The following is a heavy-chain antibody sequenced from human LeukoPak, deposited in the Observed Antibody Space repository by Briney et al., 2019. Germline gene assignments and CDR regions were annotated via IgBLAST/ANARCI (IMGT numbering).Heavy chain of an antibody. CDR3: AKELRFLEWTPFDY. CDR1: GFTFRNYW. J-gene: IGHJ4*02. D-gene: IGHD3-3*01. V-gene: IGHV3-23*01. CDR2: ISGSGGST. Sequence: GGSLRLSCAASGFTFRNYWMSWVRQAPGKGLEWVSAISGSGGSTYYADSVKGRFTISRDNSKNTLYLQMNSLRAEDTAVYYCAKELRFLEWTPFDYWGQGTLVTVSS.